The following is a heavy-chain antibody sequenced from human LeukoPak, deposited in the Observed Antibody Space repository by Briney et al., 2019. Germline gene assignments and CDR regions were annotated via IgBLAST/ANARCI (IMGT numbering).Heavy chain of an antibody. CDR3: ARAQGITIFGADYYYGMDV. J-gene: IGHJ6*02. CDR1: GGSISSYY. Sequence: SETLPLTCTVSGGSISSYYWSWIRQPPGKGLEWIGYIYYSGSTNYNPSLKSRVTISVDTSKNQFSLKLSSVTAADTAVYYCARAQGITIFGADYYYGMDVWGQGTTVTVSS. D-gene: IGHD3-3*01. CDR2: IYYSGST. V-gene: IGHV4-59*01.